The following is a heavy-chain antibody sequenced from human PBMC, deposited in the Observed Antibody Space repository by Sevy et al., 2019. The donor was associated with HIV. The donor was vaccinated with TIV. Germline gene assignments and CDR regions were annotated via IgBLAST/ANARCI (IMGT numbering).Heavy chain of an antibody. CDR1: EFIFTGYW. V-gene: IGHV3-7*01. D-gene: IGHD3-16*01. CDR2: IDQDGSDK. J-gene: IGHJ3*02. Sequence: GGSLRLSCAAPEFIFTGYWMNWVRQAPGKGLEWVANIDQDGSDKRYVDSVRGRFTISRDNANNFLYLQMSSLRADETAVYYCARAGGWGNINHSNQILDIWGHGTKVTVSS. CDR3: ARAGGWGNINHSNQILDI.